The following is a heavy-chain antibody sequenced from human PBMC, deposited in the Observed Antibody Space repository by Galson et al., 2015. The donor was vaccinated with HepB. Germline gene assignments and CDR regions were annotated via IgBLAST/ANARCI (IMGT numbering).Heavy chain of an antibody. CDR2: IWYDGSNK. J-gene: IGHJ4*02. CDR3: ARAKGYCSGGSCSELGGVPVD. D-gene: IGHD2-15*01. CDR1: GFTFSSYG. Sequence: SLRLSCAASGFTFSSYGMHWVRQAPGKGLEWVAVIWYDGSNKYYADSVKARFTISRDNSKNTLYLQMNSLRAEDTAVYYCARAKGYCSGGSCSELGGVPVDWGQGTLVTVSS. V-gene: IGHV3-33*01.